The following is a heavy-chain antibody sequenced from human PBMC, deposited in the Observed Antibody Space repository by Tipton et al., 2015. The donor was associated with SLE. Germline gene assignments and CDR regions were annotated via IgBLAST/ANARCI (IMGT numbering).Heavy chain of an antibody. Sequence: TLSLTCTVSGGSISSYYWSWIRQPAGKGLEWIGRIYTSGSTNYNPSLKSRVTMSVDTSKNQFSLKLSSVTAADTAVYYCAREHVVVVAAALDAFDIWGQGTIVTVSS. V-gene: IGHV4-4*07. J-gene: IGHJ3*02. CDR1: GGSISSYY. CDR2: IYTSGST. D-gene: IGHD2-15*01. CDR3: AREHVVVVAAALDAFDI.